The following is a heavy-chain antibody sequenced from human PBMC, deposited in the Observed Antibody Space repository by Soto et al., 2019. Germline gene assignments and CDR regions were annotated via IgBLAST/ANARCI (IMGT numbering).Heavy chain of an antibody. J-gene: IGHJ4*02. CDR3: ARFVRRGYSYGRLDY. CDR2: INHSGST. D-gene: IGHD5-18*01. V-gene: IGHV4-34*01. Sequence: PSETLSLTCAVYGGSFSGYYWSWIRQPPGKGLEWIGEINHSGSTNYNPSLKSRVTISVDTSKNQFSLKLSSVTAADTAVYYCARFVRRGYSYGRLDYWGQGTLVTVSS. CDR1: GGSFSGYY.